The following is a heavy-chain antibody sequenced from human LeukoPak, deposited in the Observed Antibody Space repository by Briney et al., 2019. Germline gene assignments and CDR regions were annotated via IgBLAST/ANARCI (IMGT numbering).Heavy chain of an antibody. CDR1: GYTFTSDG. J-gene: IGHJ5*02. CDR2: ISAYNGNT. D-gene: IGHD3-9*01. Sequence: GASVKVSCKASGYTFTSDGISGGRQAPGQGLEWMGWISAYNGNTNEAQKLQGRVTMTTDTSTSTAYMELRSMRSDDTAVYYCARVTYYDILTGYQNWFDPWGQGTLVTVSS. CDR3: ARVTYYDILTGYQNWFDP. V-gene: IGHV1-18*01.